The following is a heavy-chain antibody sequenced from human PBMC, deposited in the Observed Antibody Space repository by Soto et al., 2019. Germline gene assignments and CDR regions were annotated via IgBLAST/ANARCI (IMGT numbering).Heavy chain of an antibody. J-gene: IGHJ4*02. Sequence: PSETLSLTCTVSGGSISNYYWSWFRQPPGKGLEWIGYIYYSGSTNYNPSPKSRVTISVDTSKNQFSLKLSSVTAADTAVYYCARHPPGYCSGGSCYSPYYFDYWGQGTLVTVSS. CDR1: GGSISNYY. CDR3: ARHPPGYCSGGSCYSPYYFDY. D-gene: IGHD2-15*01. CDR2: IYYSGST. V-gene: IGHV4-59*08.